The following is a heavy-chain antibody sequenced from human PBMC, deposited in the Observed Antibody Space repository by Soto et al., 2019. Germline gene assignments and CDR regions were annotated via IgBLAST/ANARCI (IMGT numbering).Heavy chain of an antibody. CDR2: IYYSGST. Sequence: SETLSLTCTVSGGFISSYYWSWIRQPPGKGLEWIGYIYYSGSTNYNPSLKSRVTISVDTSKNQFSLKLSSVTAADTAVYYCASVGYSYGYRYYYYGMDVWGQGTTVTVSS. CDR1: GGFISSYY. CDR3: ASVGYSYGYRYYYYGMDV. V-gene: IGHV4-59*01. D-gene: IGHD5-18*01. J-gene: IGHJ6*02.